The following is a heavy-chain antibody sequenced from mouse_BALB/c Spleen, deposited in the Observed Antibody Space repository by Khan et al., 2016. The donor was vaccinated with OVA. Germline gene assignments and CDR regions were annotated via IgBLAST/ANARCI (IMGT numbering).Heavy chain of an antibody. CDR3: ARYYGNYGRYFDV. Sequence: QVQLKESGPAMVAPSQSLSITCTVSGFSLTSYGVHWVRQPPGKGLEWLGVIWAGGSTIYNSALMSRLSISKDNSKSHVFLKMNSLQTDDTAMYYCARYYGNYGRYFDVWGEGTTVTVSS. CDR2: IWAGGST. V-gene: IGHV2-9*02. CDR1: GFSLTSYG. J-gene: IGHJ1*01. D-gene: IGHD2-1*01.